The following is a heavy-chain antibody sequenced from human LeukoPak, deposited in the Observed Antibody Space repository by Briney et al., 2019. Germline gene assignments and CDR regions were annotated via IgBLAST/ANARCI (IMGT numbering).Heavy chain of an antibody. CDR2: IWYDGSNK. V-gene: IGHV3-33*08. CDR1: GFTFSRYA. D-gene: IGHD1-26*01. J-gene: IGHJ4*02. CDR3: ARDTVGATTWVDY. Sequence: PGGSLRLSCSASGFTFSRYAMHWVRQAPGKGLEWVAVIWYDGSNKYYADSVKGRFTISRDNSKNTLYLQMNSLRAEDTAVYYCARDTVGATTWVDYWGQGTLVTVSS.